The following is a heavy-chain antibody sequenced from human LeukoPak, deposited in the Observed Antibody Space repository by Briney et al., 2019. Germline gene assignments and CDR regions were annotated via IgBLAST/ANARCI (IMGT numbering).Heavy chain of an antibody. V-gene: IGHV3-30*18. D-gene: IGHD2-15*01. J-gene: IGHJ4*02. CDR3: AKDREDCSGGSCYFGPFDY. CDR1: GFTFSSYA. Sequence: GGSLRLSCAASGFTFSSYAMTWVRQAPGKGLEWVAVISYDGSNKYDADSVKGRFTISRDNSKNTLYLQMNSLRAEDTAVYYCAKDREDCSGGSCYFGPFDYWGQGALVTVSS. CDR2: ISYDGSNK.